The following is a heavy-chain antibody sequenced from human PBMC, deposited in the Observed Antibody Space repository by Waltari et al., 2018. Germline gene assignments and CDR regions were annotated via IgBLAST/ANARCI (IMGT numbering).Heavy chain of an antibody. CDR2: IYSSGFP. Sequence: QVQLQESGPGRVKPAETLSLPCTVSGASMDNYYWNWIRQPAGKGLEWIGRIYSSGFPNYTPSRESRVTMSVDTSKNQLPLEVRAVTAADTAVYYCARDLSEGWFGDQSPLGYWGQGTVVTVSA. V-gene: IGHV4-4*07. J-gene: IGHJ4*02. D-gene: IGHD3-10*01. CDR1: GASMDNYY. CDR3: ARDLSEGWFGDQSPLGY.